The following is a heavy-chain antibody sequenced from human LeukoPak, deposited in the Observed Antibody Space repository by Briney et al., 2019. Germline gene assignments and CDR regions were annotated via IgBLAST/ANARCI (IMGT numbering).Heavy chain of an antibody. CDR1: GFMFSSYW. J-gene: IGHJ3*02. D-gene: IGHD3-16*01. CDR2: INSDGSST. V-gene: IGHV3-74*01. Sequence: PGGSLRLSCVASGFMFSSYWMNWVRQAPGKGLVWVSRINSDGSSTSYADSVKGRFTISRDNAKNTLYLQMNSLRAEDTAVYYCAKDLDRGRPDAFDIWGQGTMVTVSS. CDR3: AKDLDRGRPDAFDI.